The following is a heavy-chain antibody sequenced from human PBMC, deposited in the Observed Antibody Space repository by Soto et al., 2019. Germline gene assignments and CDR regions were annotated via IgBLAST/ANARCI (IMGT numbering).Heavy chain of an antibody. CDR1: GFTFSSYA. Sequence: HPGGSLRLSCAASGFTFSSYAMHWVRQAPGKGLEWVAVISYDGSNKYYADSVKGRFTISRDNSKNTLYLQMNSLRAEDTAVYYCARDPADYYDSSGYGMDVWGQGTTVTVSS. CDR2: ISYDGSNK. D-gene: IGHD3-22*01. CDR3: ARDPADYYDSSGYGMDV. J-gene: IGHJ6*02. V-gene: IGHV3-30-3*01.